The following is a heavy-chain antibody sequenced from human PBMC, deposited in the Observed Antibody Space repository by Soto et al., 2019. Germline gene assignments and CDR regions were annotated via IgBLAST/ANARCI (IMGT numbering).Heavy chain of an antibody. CDR3: ARGWNDFPH. CDR2: IIPISGRA. CDR1: GGTFSSYV. D-gene: IGHD1-1*01. Sequence: QVQLVQSGAEVKKPGSSVKVACKASGGTFSSYVISWLRQAPGQGLECMGGIIPISGRANYAPNFQGRVSMTAGESTTTVYMELSSLRSEDTAVYYCARGWNDFPHWGQGTLVTVSS. V-gene: IGHV1-69*01. J-gene: IGHJ4*02.